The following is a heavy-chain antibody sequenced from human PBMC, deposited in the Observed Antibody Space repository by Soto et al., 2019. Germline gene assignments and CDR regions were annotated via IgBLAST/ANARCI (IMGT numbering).Heavy chain of an antibody. CDR2: INHSGST. J-gene: IGHJ3*02. D-gene: IGHD2-15*01. CDR3: ARAQYCSGGSCNSATRLRAFDI. CDR1: GGSFSGYY. V-gene: IGHV4-34*01. Sequence: SETLSLTCAVYGGSFSGYYWSWIRQPPGKGLEWIGEINHSGSTNYNPSLKSRVTISVDTSKNQFSLKLSSVTAADTAVYYCARAQYCSGGSCNSATRLRAFDIWGQGTMVTVSS.